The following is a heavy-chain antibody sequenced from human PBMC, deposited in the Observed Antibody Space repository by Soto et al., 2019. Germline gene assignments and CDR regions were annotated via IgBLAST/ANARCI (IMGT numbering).Heavy chain of an antibody. CDR2: IYFSGST. V-gene: IGHV4-39*01. CDR3: ASQRGGWYYAFDI. CDR1: GGSITSSSYY. Sequence: SETLSLTCTVSGGSITSSSYYWGWIRQPPGKGLEWIGSIYFSGSTYYNPSLKSRVTISVDTSKNQFSLKLSSVTAADTAVYYCASQRGGWYYAFDIWGQGTMVTVS. J-gene: IGHJ3*02. D-gene: IGHD6-19*01.